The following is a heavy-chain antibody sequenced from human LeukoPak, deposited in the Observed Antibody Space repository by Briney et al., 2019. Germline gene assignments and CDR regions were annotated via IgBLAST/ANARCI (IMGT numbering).Heavy chain of an antibody. CDR3: ARGGSGTFYYYYGMDV. Sequence: GGSLRLSCATSGFTLTSYWVRWVRQDPGKGLVWVSHINGDGSTTSYADSVKGRFTITRDNAKNTLYLQMNSLRAEDTAVYYCARGGSGTFYYYYGMDVWGQGTPVTVSS. J-gene: IGHJ6*02. CDR1: GFTLTSYW. V-gene: IGHV3-74*01. D-gene: IGHD3-10*01. CDR2: INGDGSTT.